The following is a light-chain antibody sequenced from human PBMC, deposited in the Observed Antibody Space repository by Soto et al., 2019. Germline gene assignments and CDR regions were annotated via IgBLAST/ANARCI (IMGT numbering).Light chain of an antibody. J-gene: IGKJ1*01. Sequence: DIQMTQSPSTLSASVGVRVTITCRASQSVRNWLAWYLQSPGTAPKLLIYQASTLESGVPSRFSGSGSGTEFTLTISSLQPEDVGTYYCQQYSTYPWTFGQGTKVELK. CDR1: QSVRNW. CDR3: QQYSTYPWT. CDR2: QAS. V-gene: IGKV1-5*03.